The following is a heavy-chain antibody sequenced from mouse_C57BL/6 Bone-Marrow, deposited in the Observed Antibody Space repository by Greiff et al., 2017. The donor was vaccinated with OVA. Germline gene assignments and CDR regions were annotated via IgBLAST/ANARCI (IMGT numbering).Heavy chain of an antibody. J-gene: IGHJ3*01. V-gene: IGHV1-69*01. CDR2: IDPSDSYT. Sequence: QVQLKQPGAELVMPGASVKLSCKASGYTFTSYWMHWVKQRPGQGLEWIGEIDPSDSYTNYNQKFKGKSTLTVDKSSSTAYMQLSSLTSEDSAVYYCAKGNYLFAYWGQGTLVTVSA. D-gene: IGHD2-1*01. CDR1: GYTFTSYW. CDR3: AKGNYLFAY.